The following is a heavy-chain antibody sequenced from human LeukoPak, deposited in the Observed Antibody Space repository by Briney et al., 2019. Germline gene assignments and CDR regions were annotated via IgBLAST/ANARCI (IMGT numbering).Heavy chain of an antibody. CDR2: MYPGGST. J-gene: IGHJ4*02. V-gene: IGHV3-53*01. CDR3: ARETFTIPFDY. D-gene: IGHD5-24*01. Sequence: GGSLRLSCAASGFTVSSDYVSWVRQAPGKGLEWVSVMYPGGSTHYADSVRGRFTISRDNSKNTVYLHMNSLRVDDTAVYYCARETFTIPFDYWGQGTLVTVPS. CDR1: GFTVSSDY.